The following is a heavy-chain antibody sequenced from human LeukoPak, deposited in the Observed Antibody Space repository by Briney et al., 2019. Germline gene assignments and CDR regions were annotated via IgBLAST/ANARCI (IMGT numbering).Heavy chain of an antibody. CDR2: ISYDGSNK. V-gene: IGHV3-30*18. CDR3: AKYAGSGWGNWFDP. D-gene: IGHD6-19*01. J-gene: IGHJ5*02. Sequence: GGSLRLSCAASGFTFSSYGMHWVRQPPGKGLEWVAVISYDGSNKYYAASVKGRFTISRDNSKNTLYLQMNSLRAEDTAVYYCAKYAGSGWGNWFDPWGQGTLVTVSS. CDR1: GFTFSSYG.